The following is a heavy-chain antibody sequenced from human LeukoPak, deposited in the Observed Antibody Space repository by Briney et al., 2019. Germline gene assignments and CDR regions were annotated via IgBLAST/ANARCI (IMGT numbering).Heavy chain of an antibody. CDR2: ISYDGSNK. Sequence: GGSLRLSCAASGFTFSSYAMHWVRQAPGKGMEWVAVISYDGSNKYYADSVKGRFTISRDNSKNTLYLQMNSLRAEDTAVYYCATTPGYSSRWRTYFDYWGREPWSPSPQ. V-gene: IGHV3-30-3*01. CDR1: GFTFSSYA. D-gene: IGHD6-13*01. J-gene: IGHJ4*02. CDR3: ATTPGYSSRWRTYFDY.